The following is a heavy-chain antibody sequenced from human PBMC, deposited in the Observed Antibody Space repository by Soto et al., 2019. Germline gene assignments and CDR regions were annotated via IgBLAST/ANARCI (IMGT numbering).Heavy chain of an antibody. D-gene: IGHD1-26*01. V-gene: IGHV2-5*01. CDR1: GFSLSTSGAG. Sequence: QITLKESGPTLVKPTQTLTVTCTFSGFSLSTSGAGVGWIRQSPGKAPEWLALISWKDEKRYNPGLKSRLTITKDTSKNQLVLTMPDLDPVDTATYFCAHRYGGNYYRWYFDSWGQGTLVTVSS. CDR3: AHRYGGNYYRWYFDS. J-gene: IGHJ4*02. CDR2: ISWKDEK.